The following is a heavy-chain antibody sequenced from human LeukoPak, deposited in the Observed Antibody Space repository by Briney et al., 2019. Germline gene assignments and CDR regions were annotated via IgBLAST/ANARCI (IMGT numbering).Heavy chain of an antibody. Sequence: GESLKISCKGSGYSFTSYWIGWVRQMPGKGLEWMGIIYPGDSDTGYSPSFQGQVTISADKSISTAYLQWSSLKASDTAMYYCASTSSSWYEHKYYFDYWGQGTLVTVSS. V-gene: IGHV5-51*01. CDR3: ASTSSSWYEHKYYFDY. J-gene: IGHJ4*02. CDR1: GYSFTSYW. D-gene: IGHD6-13*01. CDR2: IYPGDSDT.